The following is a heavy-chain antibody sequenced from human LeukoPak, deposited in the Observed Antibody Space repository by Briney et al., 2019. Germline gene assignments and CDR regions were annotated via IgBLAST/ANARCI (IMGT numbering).Heavy chain of an antibody. CDR1: GGSISSYY. Sequence: PSETLSLTCTVSGGSISSYYWSWIRPPPGKGLEWIGYIYYSGSTNYSPSLKSRVIFSVDTSKNQFSLKLSSVTAADTAVYYCARGARGAGYNFDYWGQGTLVTVSS. J-gene: IGHJ4*02. CDR2: IYYSGST. D-gene: IGHD5-24*01. V-gene: IGHV4-59*08. CDR3: ARGARGAGYNFDY.